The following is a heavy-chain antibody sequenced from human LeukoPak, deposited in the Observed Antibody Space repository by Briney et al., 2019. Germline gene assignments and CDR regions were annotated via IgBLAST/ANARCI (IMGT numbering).Heavy chain of an antibody. Sequence: GGSLRLSCAGSGFRFSDFYMAWMRQTPGKGLQRVSFFDRGRDGKGHADSVKGRFTISRDTDKNSLSLLMSSLTGEDTAVYYCAREVGSSRAFDIWGQGTMVTVPS. CDR1: GFRFSDFY. CDR2: FDRGRDGK. CDR3: AREVGSSRAFDI. V-gene: IGHV3-11*05. J-gene: IGHJ3*02. D-gene: IGHD2-15*01.